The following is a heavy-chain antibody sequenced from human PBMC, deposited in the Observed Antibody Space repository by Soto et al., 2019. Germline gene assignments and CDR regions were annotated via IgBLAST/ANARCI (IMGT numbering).Heavy chain of an antibody. J-gene: IGHJ5*02. CDR1: GFSFSDYY. CDR2: ISKRGSSK. Sequence: QVQLVESGGGLVKPGGSLRLSCAASGFSFSDYYMSWIRQAPGMGLEWVSYISKRGSSKNYADSVRGRFNISRDNAKNSLYMKMNSPRAKDTAVYYCARNAAASGWFDPWGQGTLVTASS. CDR3: ARNAAASGWFDP. V-gene: IGHV3-11*05. D-gene: IGHD2-2*01.